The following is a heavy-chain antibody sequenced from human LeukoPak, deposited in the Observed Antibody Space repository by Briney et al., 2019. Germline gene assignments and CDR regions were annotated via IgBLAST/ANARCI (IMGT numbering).Heavy chain of an antibody. CDR3: ASARDGYNPYFDY. J-gene: IGHJ4*02. CDR1: GGTSSSYA. Sequence: SVKVSRKASGGTSSSYAISWVRQAPGQGLESMGGIIPIFGTANYAQKFQGRVTITADESTSTAYMELSSLRSEDTAVYYCASARDGYNPYFDYWGQGTLVTVSS. D-gene: IGHD5-24*01. V-gene: IGHV1-69*13. CDR2: IIPIFGTA.